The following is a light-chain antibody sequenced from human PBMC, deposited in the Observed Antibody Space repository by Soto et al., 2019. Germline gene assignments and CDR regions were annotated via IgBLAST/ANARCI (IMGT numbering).Light chain of an antibody. Sequence: DIQMTQSPSTLSASVGDRVTITCRASQSISTWLAWYQQKPGTAPKLLIYRASTLESGVPSRFSGSGSGTEFTLTINSLQSDDFATYYCQQYTTYSGTFGPGTKVDIK. J-gene: IGKJ3*01. V-gene: IGKV1-5*03. CDR2: RAS. CDR3: QQYTTYSGT. CDR1: QSISTW.